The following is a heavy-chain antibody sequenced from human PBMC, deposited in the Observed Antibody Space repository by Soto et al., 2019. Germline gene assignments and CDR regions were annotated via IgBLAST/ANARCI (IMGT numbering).Heavy chain of an antibody. Sequence: SETLSLTCTVSGGSIRNNYWSWIRQPPGKGLEWVGYIYYTGTSKYNPSLKSRVTISVDSSKNQFSLKLDSVTAADTAVYYCARHAGIVVPGTVDYWGQGTLVTVSS. CDR1: GGSIRNNY. J-gene: IGHJ4*02. D-gene: IGHD6-19*01. V-gene: IGHV4-59*08. CDR2: IYYTGTS. CDR3: ARHAGIVVPGTVDY.